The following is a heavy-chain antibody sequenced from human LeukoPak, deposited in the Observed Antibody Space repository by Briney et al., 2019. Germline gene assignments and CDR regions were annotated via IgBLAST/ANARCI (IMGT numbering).Heavy chain of an antibody. CDR2: INPSGGTT. D-gene: IGHD4-11*01. CDR3: ARNYRFAVDYYYMDV. J-gene: IGHJ6*03. V-gene: IGHV1-46*01. CDR1: GYIFTYYF. Sequence: ASVKVSCKASGYIFTYYFMHWVRQAPGQGLEWMGIINPSGGTTNYAQKFQGRVTMTRDTSTSTVYIELSSLRAEDTAVYYCARNYRFAVDYYYMDVWGTGTTVTISS.